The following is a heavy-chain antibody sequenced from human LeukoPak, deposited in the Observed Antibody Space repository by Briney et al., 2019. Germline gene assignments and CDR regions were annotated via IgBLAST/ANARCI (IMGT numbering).Heavy chain of an antibody. J-gene: IGHJ4*02. CDR2: ISGSGGST. Sequence: GSLRLSCAASGFTLSNYSMSWVRQAPGKGLEGVSAISGSGGSTYYADSVKGRFTISRDNSKNTLYLQMNSLRAEDTAVYYCAKDRNAYSSGWYVYWGQGTLVTVSS. V-gene: IGHV3-23*01. CDR3: AKDRNAYSSGWYVY. D-gene: IGHD6-19*01. CDR1: GFTLSNYS.